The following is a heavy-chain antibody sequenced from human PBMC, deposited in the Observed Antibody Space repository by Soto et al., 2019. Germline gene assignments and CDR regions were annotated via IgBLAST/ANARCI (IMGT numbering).Heavy chain of an antibody. V-gene: IGHV4-30-4*01. CDR1: GGSISSGDYY. D-gene: IGHD5-12*01. J-gene: IGHJ5*02. CDR3: ARDGAEMATIGWFDP. CDR2: IYYSGST. Sequence: KPSETLSLTCTVSGGSISSGDYYWSWIRQPPGKGLEWIGYIYYSGSTYYNPSLKSRVTISVDTSKNQFSLKLSSVTAADTAVYYCARDGAEMATIGWFDPWGQGTLVTSPQ.